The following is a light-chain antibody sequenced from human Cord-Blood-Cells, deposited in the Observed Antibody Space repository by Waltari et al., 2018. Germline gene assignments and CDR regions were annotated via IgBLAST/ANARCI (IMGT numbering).Light chain of an antibody. CDR2: DAS. CDR3: QQYNSYWYT. CDR1: QSISSW. J-gene: IGKJ2*01. V-gene: IGKV1-5*01. Sequence: IQTTPCPSTLSASVGDRVNITCRASQSISSWLAWYQQKPGKAPKLLIYDASSLESGVPSRFSGSGSGTEFTLTISSLQPDDFATYYCQQYNSYWYTFGQGTKLEIK.